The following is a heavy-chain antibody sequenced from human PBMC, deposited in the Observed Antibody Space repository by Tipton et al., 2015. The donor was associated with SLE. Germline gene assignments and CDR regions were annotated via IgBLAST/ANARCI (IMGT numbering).Heavy chain of an antibody. CDR1: GGSISSGDYY. V-gene: IGHV4-30-4*01. Sequence: TLSLTCTVSGGSISSGDYYWSWIRQPPGKGLEWIGYIYYSGSTYYNPSLKSRVTISVDTSKNQFSLQLNSVTPEDTAVYYCAGEDCSSTSCYQDAFDIWGQGTMVTVSS. CDR2: IYYSGST. D-gene: IGHD2-2*01. J-gene: IGHJ3*02. CDR3: AGEDCSSTSCYQDAFDI.